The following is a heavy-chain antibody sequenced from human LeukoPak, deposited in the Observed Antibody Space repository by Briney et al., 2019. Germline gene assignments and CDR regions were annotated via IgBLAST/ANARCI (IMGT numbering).Heavy chain of an antibody. J-gene: IGHJ4*02. CDR3: ARLQAYISPCFDY. D-gene: IGHD3-16*01. CDR1: GGSISSYD. V-gene: IGHV4-4*07. CDR2: IYASGDT. Sequence: SETLSLTCTVSGGSISSYDWSWIRQPAGKGLEGIGHIYASGDTKYNPSLKSRVTMSLDTSRNQFSLKLSSVTAADTAVYYCARLQAYISPCFDYWGQGTLVTVSS.